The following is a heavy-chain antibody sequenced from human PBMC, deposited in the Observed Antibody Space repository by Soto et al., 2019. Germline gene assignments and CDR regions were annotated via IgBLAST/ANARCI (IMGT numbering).Heavy chain of an antibody. CDR3: GRSTSPRGWGPLGFDL. D-gene: IGHD3-16*01. Sequence: EAQLVESGGGLVQPGGSLILSCAASGFTFSDHYMDWVRQAPGKGLEWIGRTRNKANSYTTEDAASVNGRFTIASDDTKNSLFLQMKSRKTEDTAVYYCGRSTSPRGWGPLGFDLWGQGTMVTVSS. V-gene: IGHV3-72*01. J-gene: IGHJ3*01. CDR1: GFTFSDHY. CDR2: TRNKANSYTT.